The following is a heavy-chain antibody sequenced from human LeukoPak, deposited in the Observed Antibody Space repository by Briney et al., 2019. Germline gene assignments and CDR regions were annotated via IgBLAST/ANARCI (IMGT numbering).Heavy chain of an antibody. D-gene: IGHD2-2*01. V-gene: IGHV3-30*18. CDR3: AKESGYCSSTSCYAHLFDY. J-gene: IGHJ4*02. Sequence: GGSLRLSCAASGFTFSSYGMHWVRQAPGKGLEGVAVMSYDGSNKYYADSVKGRFTISRDNSKNTLYLQMNSLRAEDTAVYYCAKESGYCSSTSCYAHLFDYWGQGTLDTVSS. CDR1: GFTFSSYG. CDR2: MSYDGSNK.